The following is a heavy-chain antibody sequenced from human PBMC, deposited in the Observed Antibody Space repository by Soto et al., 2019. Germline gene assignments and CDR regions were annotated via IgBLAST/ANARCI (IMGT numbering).Heavy chain of an antibody. CDR3: AKGVPGIAVAGTGYFQQ. Sequence: EVQLLESGGGLVQPGGSLRLSCAASGFTFSSYAMSWVRQAPGKGLEWVSGISGSGDSTYYADSVKGRFTISRDNSKNTLYLQMNSLRAEDTAVYYCAKGVPGIAVAGTGYFQQWGQGTLVTVFS. CDR1: GFTFSSYA. V-gene: IGHV3-23*01. J-gene: IGHJ1*01. CDR2: ISGSGDST. D-gene: IGHD6-19*01.